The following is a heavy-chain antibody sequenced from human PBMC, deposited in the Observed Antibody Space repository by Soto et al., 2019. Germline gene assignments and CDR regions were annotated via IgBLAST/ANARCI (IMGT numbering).Heavy chain of an antibody. V-gene: IGHV1-69*02. D-gene: IGHD6-6*01. CDR1: GGTFSSYT. CDR2: IIPILGIA. Sequence: QVQLVHSGAEVKKPGSSVKVSCKASGGTFSSYTISWVRQAPGQGLEWMGRIIPILGIANYAQKFQGRVTITADKSTSTAYMELSSLRSEDTAGYYCARGGLSSIAASTPYWYFDLWGRGTLVTGSS. CDR3: ARGGLSSIAASTPYWYFDL. J-gene: IGHJ2*01.